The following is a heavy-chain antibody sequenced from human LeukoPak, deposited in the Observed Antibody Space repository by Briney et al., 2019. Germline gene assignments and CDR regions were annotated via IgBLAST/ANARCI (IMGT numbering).Heavy chain of an antibody. Sequence: GGSLRLSCAASGFTFSSYSMNWVRQAPGKGLEWVSSISSSSSYIYYADSVKGRFTISRDNSKNTLYLQMNSLRAEDTAVYYCARGDLWFGELTRFDYWGQGTLVTVSS. D-gene: IGHD3-10*01. CDR2: ISSSSSYI. V-gene: IGHV3-21*01. J-gene: IGHJ4*02. CDR1: GFTFSSYS. CDR3: ARGDLWFGELTRFDY.